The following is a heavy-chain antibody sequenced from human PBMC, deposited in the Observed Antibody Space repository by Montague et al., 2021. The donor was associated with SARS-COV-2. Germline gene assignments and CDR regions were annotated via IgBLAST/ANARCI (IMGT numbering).Heavy chain of an antibody. J-gene: IGHJ4*02. CDR2: IYIGGIT. D-gene: IGHD6-19*01. V-gene: IGHV3-66*01. Sequence: SLRLSCAVSGFTVSNYYMSWVRQAPGKGLEWVSVIYIGGITYYADSLKGRFVISRDNSKNMLSLQMNSLRAEDTALYYCAREPAVGGEYYFDHWGQGTLVTVSS. CDR1: GFTVSNYY. CDR3: AREPAVGGEYYFDH.